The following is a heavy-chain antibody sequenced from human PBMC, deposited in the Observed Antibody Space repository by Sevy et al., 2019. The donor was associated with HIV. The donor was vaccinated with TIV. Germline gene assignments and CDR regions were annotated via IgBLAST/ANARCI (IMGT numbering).Heavy chain of an antibody. J-gene: IGHJ6*02. CDR3: ARPLSWGCSSTRCYSHAWWYYGMDV. CDR1: GGSFSGYY. D-gene: IGHD2-2*01. Sequence: SETLSLTCAVYGGSFSGYYWSWIRQPPGKGLEWIGEINHSGSTNYNPSLKSRVTISVDTSKNQFSLKLSSVTAADTAVYYCARPLSWGCSSTRCYSHAWWYYGMDVWGQGTTVTVSS. CDR2: INHSGST. V-gene: IGHV4-34*01.